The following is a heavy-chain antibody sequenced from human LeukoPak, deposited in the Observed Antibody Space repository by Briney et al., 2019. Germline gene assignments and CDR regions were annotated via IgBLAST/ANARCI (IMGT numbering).Heavy chain of an antibody. CDR1: GFTFSSYA. CDR2: ISYDGSNK. D-gene: IGHD4-11*01. V-gene: IGHV3-30-3*01. Sequence: GGSLRLSCAASGFTFSSYAMHWVRQAPGKGLEWVAVISYDGSNKYYADSVKGRFTISRDNSKNTLYLQMNSLRAEDTAIYYCAKDRGFMTTDYSYDYWGQGALVTVSS. CDR3: AKDRGFMTTDYSYDY. J-gene: IGHJ4*02.